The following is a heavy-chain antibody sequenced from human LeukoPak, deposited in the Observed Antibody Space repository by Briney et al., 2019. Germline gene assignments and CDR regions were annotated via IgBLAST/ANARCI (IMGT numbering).Heavy chain of an antibody. CDR3: ARASPITIHFDY. J-gene: IGHJ4*02. D-gene: IGHD3-3*01. CDR1: GGSISSGGYS. Sequence: SQTLSLTCAVSGGSISSGGYSWSWIRQPPGKGLEWIGYIYHSGSTYYNPSLKSRVTISVDRSKNQFSLKLSFVTAADTAVYYCARASPITIHFDYWGQGTLVTVSS. V-gene: IGHV4-30-2*01. CDR2: IYHSGST.